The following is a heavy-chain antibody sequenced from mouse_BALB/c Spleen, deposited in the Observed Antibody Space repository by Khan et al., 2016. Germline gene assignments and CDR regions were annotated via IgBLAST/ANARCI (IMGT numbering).Heavy chain of an antibody. CDR1: GFDFSRYW. D-gene: IGHD2-1*01. CDR2: INPDSSTI. Sequence: EVQLQESGGGLVQPGGSLKLSCAASGFDFSRYWMSWVRQAPGKGLEWIGEINPDSSTINYTPSLKDKFIISRDNAKNTLYLQMSKVRSEDTALYYCARHGNNTMDSWGQGTSFTVSS. V-gene: IGHV4-1*02. CDR3: ARHGNNTMDS. J-gene: IGHJ4*01.